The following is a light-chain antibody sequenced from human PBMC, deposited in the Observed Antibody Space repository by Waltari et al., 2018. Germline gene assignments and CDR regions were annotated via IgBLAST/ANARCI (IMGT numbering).Light chain of an antibody. J-gene: IGLJ2*01. CDR2: DDS. CDR1: NIASKS. V-gene: IGLV3-21*02. CDR3: QVWDTTTYHGV. Sequence: SYVLPPPPSVSVAPGGTARITSDGNNIASKSVQWYQQQPGQAPILVVYDDSDRPSGIPERFSGSNSRNTATLTITRVEAGDGADYFCQVWDTTTYHGVFGGGAKLTVL.